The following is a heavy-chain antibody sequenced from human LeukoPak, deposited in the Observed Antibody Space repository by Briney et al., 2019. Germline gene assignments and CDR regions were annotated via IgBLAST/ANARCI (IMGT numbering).Heavy chain of an antibody. D-gene: IGHD6-13*01. CDR3: AKDIYSSSSEYAFDI. CDR1: GFTFDDYA. J-gene: IGHJ3*02. V-gene: IGHV3-9*01. CDR2: ISWNSGSI. Sequence: GGSLRLSCAASGFTFDDYAMHWVRQAPGKGLEWVSGISWNSGSIGYADSVKGRFTISGDNAKNSLYLQMNSLRAEDTALYYCAKDIYSSSSEYAFDIWGQGTMVTVSS.